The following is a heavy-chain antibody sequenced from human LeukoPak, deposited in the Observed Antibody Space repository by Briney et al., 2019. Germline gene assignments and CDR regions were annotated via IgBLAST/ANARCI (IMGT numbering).Heavy chain of an antibody. Sequence: PSGTLSLTCAVSGGSISSSNWWSWVRQPPGKGLEWIGEIYHSGSTNYNPSLKSRVTISVDTSKNQFSLKLSSVTAADTAVYYCARGDYNLYYYMDVWGKGTTVTISS. CDR1: GGSISSSNW. V-gene: IGHV4-4*02. CDR3: ARGDYNLYYYMDV. CDR2: IYHSGST. J-gene: IGHJ6*03.